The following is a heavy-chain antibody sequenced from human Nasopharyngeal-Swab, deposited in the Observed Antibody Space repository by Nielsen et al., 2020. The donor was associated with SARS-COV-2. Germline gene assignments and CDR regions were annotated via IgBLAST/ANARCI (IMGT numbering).Heavy chain of an antibody. D-gene: IGHD3-10*01. V-gene: IGHV3-30*03. J-gene: IGHJ4*02. Sequence: GESLKISCAASGFSFRSYGMHWVRQAPGKGLAWVAVISYDGSNKDYADSVKGRLTISRDNAKNSLYLQMNSLRAEDTAVYYCARDPGRWVRGVYYWGQGTLVTVSS. CDR3: ARDPGRWVRGVYY. CDR1: GFSFRSYG. CDR2: ISYDGSNK.